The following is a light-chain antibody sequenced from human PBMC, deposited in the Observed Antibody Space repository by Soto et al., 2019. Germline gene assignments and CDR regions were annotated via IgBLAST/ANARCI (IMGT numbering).Light chain of an antibody. CDR1: QSVSSY. Sequence: EIVLTQSPATLSLSPGERATLSCRASQSVSSYLVWYQQKPGQAPRLLIYHASNRATGIPARFSGSGSGTDFTLTISRLEPEDFAVYYCQQYGSSGTFGQGTKVDIK. J-gene: IGKJ1*01. CDR2: HAS. V-gene: IGKV3-11*01. CDR3: QQYGSSGT.